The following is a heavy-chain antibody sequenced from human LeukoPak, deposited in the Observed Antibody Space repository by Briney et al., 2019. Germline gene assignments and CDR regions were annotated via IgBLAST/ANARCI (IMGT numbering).Heavy chain of an antibody. CDR2: INYSGST. V-gene: IGHV4-39*01. J-gene: IGHJ4*02. CDR3: ARLISGSTGNLDY. CDR1: GGSISSSSYY. Sequence: PSETLSLTCTVSGGSISSSSYYWGWIRQPPGKGLEWIGTINYSGSTYYNPSLKSRVTISVDTSKNQFSLRLTSVTAADTAVYYCARLISGSTGNLDYWGQGTLVTVSS. D-gene: IGHD1-26*01.